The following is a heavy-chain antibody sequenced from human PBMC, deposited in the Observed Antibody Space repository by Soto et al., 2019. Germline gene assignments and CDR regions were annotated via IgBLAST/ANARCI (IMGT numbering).Heavy chain of an antibody. D-gene: IGHD3-9*01. CDR1: VFTFSSYS. CDR3: AREGSLSYDILTGYFMFDP. J-gene: IGHJ5*02. Sequence: EVQLVESGGGLVQPGGSLRLSCAASVFTFSSYSMNWVRQAPGKGLEWVSYISSSSSTIYYADSVKGRFTISRDNAKNPLYLQKNRVRAEDTAVYYCAREGSLSYDILTGYFMFDPWGQGTLVTGSS. CDR2: ISSSSSTI. V-gene: IGHV3-48*01.